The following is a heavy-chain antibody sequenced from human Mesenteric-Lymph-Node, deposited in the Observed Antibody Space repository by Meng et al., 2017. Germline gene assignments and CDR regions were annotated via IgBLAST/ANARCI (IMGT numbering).Heavy chain of an antibody. D-gene: IGHD6-13*01. Sequence: GESLKISCAASGFIFSDYWMSWVRQAPGKGLEWVAVISYDGSNKYYADSVKGRFTISRDNSKNTLYLQMNSLRAEDTAVYYCARDGSSWHRDDAFDIWGQGTMVTVS. CDR2: ISYDGSNK. J-gene: IGHJ3*02. CDR3: ARDGSSWHRDDAFDI. V-gene: IGHV3-30*03. CDR1: GFIFSDYW.